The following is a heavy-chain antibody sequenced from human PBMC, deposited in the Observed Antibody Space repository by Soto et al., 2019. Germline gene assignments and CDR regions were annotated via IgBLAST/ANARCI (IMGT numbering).Heavy chain of an antibody. CDR1: GYSFMKYG. Sequence: ASVKVSCKGFGYSFMKYGINWVRQAPGQGLEWVGWINPYSGYTHSAQKFHGRLTLTTDTAASTAYMELRILRSADTALYYCAREASVLIPAAQPSSFDSWGQGTLVTVSS. V-gene: IGHV1-18*01. J-gene: IGHJ4*02. D-gene: IGHD2-2*01. CDR2: INPYSGYT. CDR3: AREASVLIPAAQPSSFDS.